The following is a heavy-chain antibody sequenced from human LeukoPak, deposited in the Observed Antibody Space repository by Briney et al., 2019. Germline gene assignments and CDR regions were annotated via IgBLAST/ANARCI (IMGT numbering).Heavy chain of an antibody. D-gene: IGHD6-13*01. V-gene: IGHV4-38-2*02. J-gene: IGHJ5*02. CDR2: IYHSGST. CDR3: AIVRAATGNNWFDP. Sequence: PSETLSLTCTVSGYSISSGYYWGWIRQPPGKGLEGIGSIYHSGSTYYNPSLKSRVTISVDTFKKQFSLKLSSVTAADTAVYYCAIVRAATGNNWFDPWGQGTLVTVSS. CDR1: GYSISSGYY.